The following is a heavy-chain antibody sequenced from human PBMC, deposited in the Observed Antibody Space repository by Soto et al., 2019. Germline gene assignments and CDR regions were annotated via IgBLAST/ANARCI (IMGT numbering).Heavy chain of an antibody. Sequence: QVQLVESGGGVVQPGRSLRLSCAASGFTFSTYGMHWVRQAPGKGLEWVAVISYDGSNKYCADSVKGRFTISRDNSKKTLFLQMNSLTAEDTAVYYCAKELGRYCSGGGCYYFDYWGQGTLGTVSS. V-gene: IGHV3-30*18. J-gene: IGHJ4*02. CDR3: AKELGRYCSGGGCYYFDY. CDR1: GFTFSTYG. CDR2: ISYDGSNK. D-gene: IGHD2-15*01.